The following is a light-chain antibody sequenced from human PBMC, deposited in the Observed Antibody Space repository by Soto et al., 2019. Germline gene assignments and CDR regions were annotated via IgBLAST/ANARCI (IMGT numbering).Light chain of an antibody. CDR2: EVD. V-gene: IGLV2-14*01. J-gene: IGLJ1*01. CDR1: SSDVGGNNY. CDR3: SSSGGSSTYYV. Sequence: QSALTQPASVSGSPGQSITISCTGTSSDVGGNNYVSWYQQHPGKAPKLIIYEVDNRPSGVSHRFSGSKSGNTASLTISGLQPEDEADYYCSSSGGSSTYYVFGTGTKLTVL.